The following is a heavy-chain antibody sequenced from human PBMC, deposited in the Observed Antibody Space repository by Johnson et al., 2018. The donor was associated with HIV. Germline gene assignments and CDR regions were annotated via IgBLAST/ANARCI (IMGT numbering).Heavy chain of an antibody. D-gene: IGHD1-7*01. CDR2: ISWDGGST. J-gene: IGHJ3*02. Sequence: VQLVESGGVVVQPGGSLRLPCAASGFTFDDYTMHWVRQAPGQGLEWDSLISWDGGSTYYADSVKGRFTISRDNSKNSLELQMNSLRTEDTALYYCAKETKSKAFDIWGQGTMVAVSS. V-gene: IGHV3-43*01. CDR3: AKETKSKAFDI. CDR1: GFTFDDYT.